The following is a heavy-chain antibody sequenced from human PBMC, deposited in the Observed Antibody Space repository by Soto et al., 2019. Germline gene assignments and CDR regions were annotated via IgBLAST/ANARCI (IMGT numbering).Heavy chain of an antibody. CDR3: AREVMAGTLDY. J-gene: IGHJ4*02. V-gene: IGHV1-8*01. D-gene: IGHD6-19*01. CDR1: GYTFTSYD. Sequence: GASVKVSCKASGYTFTSYDINWVRQATGQGLEWMGWMNPNSGNTNYAQKFQGRVTMTTDKSMSTAYMELSSLRSEDTAVYYCAREVMAGTLDYWGQGTLVTVSS. CDR2: MNPNSGNT.